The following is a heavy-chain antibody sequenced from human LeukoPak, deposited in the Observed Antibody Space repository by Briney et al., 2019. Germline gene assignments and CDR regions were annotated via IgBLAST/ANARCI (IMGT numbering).Heavy chain of an antibody. CDR2: IRNRLNGGTT. CDR1: GFTFGDYA. Sequence: GGSLRLSCTASGFTFGDYAMSWFRQAPGKGLEWVGFIRNRLNGGTTEYAASVKGRFTISRDDSKSIAYLQMNSLKIEDTAVYYCTRGDYSNYDYWGQGTLVTVSS. CDR3: TRGDYSNYDY. V-gene: IGHV3-49*03. J-gene: IGHJ4*02. D-gene: IGHD4-11*01.